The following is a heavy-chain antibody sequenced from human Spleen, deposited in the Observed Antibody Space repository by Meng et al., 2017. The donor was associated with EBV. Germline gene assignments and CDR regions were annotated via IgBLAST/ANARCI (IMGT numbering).Heavy chain of an antibody. CDR3: ARTEVAGP. J-gene: IGHJ5*02. V-gene: IGHV3-11*01. Sequence: GGGGVGLVSPGGSLGLWCEGSGFSFSDYYMSWIRQAPGKGLEWVSYISSSGYKKYYADSVKGRFPISRDNAQNLLFLQMDSLRADDTAVYYCARTEVAGPWGQGTLVTVSS. CDR1: GFSFSDYY. CDR2: ISSSGYKK. D-gene: IGHD6-19*01.